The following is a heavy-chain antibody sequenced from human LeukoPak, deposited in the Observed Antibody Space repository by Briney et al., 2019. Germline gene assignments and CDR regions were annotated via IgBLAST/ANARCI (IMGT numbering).Heavy chain of an antibody. CDR2: INPSGGST. J-gene: IGHJ4*02. CDR1: GYTFTSYY. Sequence: ASVKVSCKASGYTFTSYYMHWVRQAPGQGLEWMGIINPSGGSTSYAQKFQGRVTMTRDTSTSTVYMELSSLRSEDTAVYYCARDLIMITFGGGLDYWGQGTLVTVSS. CDR3: ARDLIMITFGGGLDY. V-gene: IGHV1-46*03. D-gene: IGHD3-16*01.